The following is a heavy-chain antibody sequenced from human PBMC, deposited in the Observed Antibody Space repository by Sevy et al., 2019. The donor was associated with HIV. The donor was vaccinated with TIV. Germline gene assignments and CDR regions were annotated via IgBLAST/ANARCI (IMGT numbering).Heavy chain of an antibody. J-gene: IGHJ4*02. Sequence: GGSLRLSCAASGISVSRDFMTWVHQAPGKGLEWVSLIYAGGSTFYADSVKGRFSMSRDESKTTLYLQMNDLRPEDTAVYYCARDAYGSGNCLDQWGQGTLVTVSS. CDR3: ARDAYGSGNCLDQ. CDR2: IYAGGST. CDR1: GISVSRDF. V-gene: IGHV3-66*02. D-gene: IGHD3-10*01.